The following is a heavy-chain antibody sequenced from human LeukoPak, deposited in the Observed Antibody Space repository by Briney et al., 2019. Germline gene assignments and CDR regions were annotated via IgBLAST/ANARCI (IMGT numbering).Heavy chain of an antibody. J-gene: IGHJ5*02. D-gene: IGHD5-12*01. CDR1: GYTFTSYD. CDR2: MNPNSGNT. Sequence: ASVKVSCKASGYTFTSYDINWVRQATGQGLEWMGWMNPNSGNTGYAQKFRGRVTMTRDISISTAYMELSSLRSEDTAVYYCAKAGIVATMNADWFDPWGQGTLVTVSS. V-gene: IGHV1-8*01. CDR3: AKAGIVATMNADWFDP.